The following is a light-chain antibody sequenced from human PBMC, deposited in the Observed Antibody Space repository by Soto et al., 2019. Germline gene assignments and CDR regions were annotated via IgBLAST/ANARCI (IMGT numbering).Light chain of an antibody. Sequence: EIVLTQSPATLSLSPGERATLSCMASQNVWSNYLAWYQQGPGQAPRLLIYDASTRATCFPDRFTGSGSGTDFTLTISRLEPEDFALYYCQRYGTSPPYTFGQGTKLEI. J-gene: IGKJ2*01. CDR1: QNVWSNY. CDR2: DAS. CDR3: QRYGTSPPYT. V-gene: IGKV3-20*01.